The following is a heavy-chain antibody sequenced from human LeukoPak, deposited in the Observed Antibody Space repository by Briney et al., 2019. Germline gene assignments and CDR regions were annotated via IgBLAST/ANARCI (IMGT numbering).Heavy chain of an antibody. CDR1: GFTFSSYG. V-gene: IGHV3-30*18. Sequence: PGRSLRLSCAASGFTFSSYGMHWVRQAPGEGLEWVAVISYDGSNKYYADSVKGRFTIPRDNSKNTLYLQMNSLRAEDTAVYYCAKDFGCSSTSCYPYFDYWGQGTLVTVSS. CDR3: AKDFGCSSTSCYPYFDY. CDR2: ISYDGSNK. D-gene: IGHD2-2*01. J-gene: IGHJ4*02.